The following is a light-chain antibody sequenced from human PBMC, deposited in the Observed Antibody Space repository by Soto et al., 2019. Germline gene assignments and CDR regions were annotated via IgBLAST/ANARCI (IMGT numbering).Light chain of an antibody. CDR1: QGISSY. Sequence: DIQFTQSPSFLSASVGDRVTITCRASQGISSYLAWYQQKPGKAPKLLIYAASTLQSGVPSRFSGSGSGTEFTLTISSLQPEDFATYYCQQLNSYQITFGQGTRLEIK. V-gene: IGKV1-9*01. CDR3: QQLNSYQIT. J-gene: IGKJ5*01. CDR2: AAS.